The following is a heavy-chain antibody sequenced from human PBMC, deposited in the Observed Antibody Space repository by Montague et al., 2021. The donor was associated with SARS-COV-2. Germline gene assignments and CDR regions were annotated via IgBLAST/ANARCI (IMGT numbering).Heavy chain of an antibody. J-gene: IGHJ6*02. V-gene: IGHV3-30*09. CDR3: ARVEEKYYDIFTGYYNPHYYDYGMDV. Sequence: SLRLSCAASGFTFSNYAMHWVRQAPGKGLEWVAVISCDGGTKYYADSVLGRFAISRDNSKNTLYLQMNSLRAEDTAVYYCARVEEKYYDIFTGYYNPHYYDYGMDVWGQGTTVTVSS. CDR2: ISCDGGTK. D-gene: IGHD3-9*01. CDR1: GFTFSNYA.